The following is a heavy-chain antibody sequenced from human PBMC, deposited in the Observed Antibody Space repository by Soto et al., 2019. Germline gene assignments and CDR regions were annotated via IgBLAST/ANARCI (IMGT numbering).Heavy chain of an antibody. CDR1: GFTFSSYA. CDR3: ANVAAARGTYYFDY. D-gene: IGHD6-13*01. V-gene: IGHV3-23*01. J-gene: IGHJ4*02. CDR2: ISGSGGST. Sequence: LRLSCAASGFTFSSYAMRWVRQAPGKGLEWVSAISGSGGSTYYADSVKGRFTISRDNSKNTLYLQMNSLRAEDTAVYYCANVAAARGTYYFDYWGQGTLVTVSS.